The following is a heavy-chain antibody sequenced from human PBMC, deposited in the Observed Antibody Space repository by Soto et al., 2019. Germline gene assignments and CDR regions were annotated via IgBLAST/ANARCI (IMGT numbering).Heavy chain of an antibody. Sequence: EVQLVESGGGLVQPGGSLRLSCAASGFTFSSYEMNWVRQAPGKGLECVSYISSSGSNIYYADSVKGRFTISRDNAKNSLNLQMNSLSAEDTAVYDCAGGDTNYCVVYWGQGTLVTVSS. CDR1: GFTFSSYE. V-gene: IGHV3-48*03. J-gene: IGHJ4*02. CDR2: ISSSGSNI. D-gene: IGHD5-18*01. CDR3: AGGDTNYCVVY.